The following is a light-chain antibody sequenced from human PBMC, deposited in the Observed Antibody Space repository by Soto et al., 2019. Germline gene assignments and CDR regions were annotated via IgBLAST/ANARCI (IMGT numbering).Light chain of an antibody. CDR1: QSIKKS. CDR3: QQSHSTPLT. Sequence: DVQMTQSPSSLSASVGERVTITCRASQSIKKSLNWYQQKPGKAPKLLIFAASNLQSGVPSRFSGSGSGTEFTLTISSLQPEDFATYYCQQSHSTPLTFGQGTKVDIK. J-gene: IGKJ1*01. V-gene: IGKV1-39*01. CDR2: AAS.